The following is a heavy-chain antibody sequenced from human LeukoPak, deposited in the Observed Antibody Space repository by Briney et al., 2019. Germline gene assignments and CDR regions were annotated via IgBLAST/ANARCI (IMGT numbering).Heavy chain of an antibody. CDR3: ARQLETTSWFDY. D-gene: IGHD2-2*01. J-gene: IGHJ4*02. CDR1: GSTFSDYY. CDR2: ISPNSGGT. Sequence: ASVKVSCKASGSTFSDYYLHWVRLAPGQGLEWMGRISPNSGGTDYAQKFQGKVTMTRDASISTVYMDLNRLRSDDTAIYYCARQLETTSWFDYWGQGTLVIVSS. V-gene: IGHV1-2*06.